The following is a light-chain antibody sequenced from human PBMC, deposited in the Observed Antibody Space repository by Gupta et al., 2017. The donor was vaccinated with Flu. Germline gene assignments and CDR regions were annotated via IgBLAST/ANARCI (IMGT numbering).Light chain of an antibody. CDR1: QSVLYSSNNKNY. V-gene: IGKV4-1*01. CDR2: WAS. CDR3: QQENSTPYT. Sequence: DIVMTQSPDSLAVSLGERATINCKSSQSVLYSSNNKNYLAWYQQKPGQPPKLLIYWASTRESGVPDRFSDRGSGTDFTLTISSLQAEDVAVYYCQQENSTPYTFGQGTKMDIK. J-gene: IGKJ2*01.